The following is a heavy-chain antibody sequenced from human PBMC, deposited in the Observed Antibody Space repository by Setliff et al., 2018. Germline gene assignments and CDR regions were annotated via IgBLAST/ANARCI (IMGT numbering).Heavy chain of an antibody. D-gene: IGHD5-18*01. CDR1: RFTFSNYA. Sequence: GGSLRLSCAASRFTFSNYAMSWVRQAPGKGLEWVSAISASGRTTYSADSVKGRFTISRDNSKNTLSLQMNSLRAEDTAVYYCARDISGYSYGAYYYGMDVWGQGTTVTVSS. J-gene: IGHJ6*02. CDR2: ISASGRTT. CDR3: ARDISGYSYGAYYYGMDV. V-gene: IGHV3-23*01.